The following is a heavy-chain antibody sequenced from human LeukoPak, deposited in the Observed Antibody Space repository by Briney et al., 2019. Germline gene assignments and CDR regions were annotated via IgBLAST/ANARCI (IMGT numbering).Heavy chain of an antibody. V-gene: IGHV3-20*04. J-gene: IGHJ5*01. CDR2: ISWNGGST. D-gene: IGHD1-26*01. Sequence: GGSLRLSCAASEFTFGDYGMTWVRQVPGKGLEWVSGISWNGGSTAYGDSVKGRFTISRDNAKNFLYLQLNSLRAEDTAFYFCARATARSMGGHNCFDSWGQGTLVTVSS. CDR3: ARATARSMGGHNCFDS. CDR1: EFTFGDYG.